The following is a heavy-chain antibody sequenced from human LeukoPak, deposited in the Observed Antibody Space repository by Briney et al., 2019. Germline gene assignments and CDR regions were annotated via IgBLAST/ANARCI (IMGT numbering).Heavy chain of an antibody. Sequence: SETLSLTCTVSGYSISSGYYWGWIRQPPGKGLEWIGSIYHSGNTYYNPSLKSRVTISVDMSRNQFSLNLSSVTAADTAVYYCARLPESDMNYGMDVWGLGTTVTVSS. D-gene: IGHD2-2*01. V-gene: IGHV4-38-2*02. CDR2: IYHSGNT. CDR1: GYSISSGYY. J-gene: IGHJ6*02. CDR3: ARLPESDMNYGMDV.